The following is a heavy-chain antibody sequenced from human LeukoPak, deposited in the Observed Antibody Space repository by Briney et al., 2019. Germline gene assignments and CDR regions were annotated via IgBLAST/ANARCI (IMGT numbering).Heavy chain of an antibody. CDR2: ISGSGGST. CDR1: GFTFSSYA. V-gene: IGHV3-23*01. D-gene: IGHD2-2*01. J-gene: IGHJ4*02. CDR3: AKRYCSSTSCSLLYYFDY. Sequence: SGGSLRLSCAASGFTFSSYAMSWVRQAPGKGLEWVSAISGSGGSTYYADSVKGRFTISRDNSKNTLYLQMNSLRAEDTAVYYCAKRYCSSTSCSLLYYFDYWGQGTLVTVSS.